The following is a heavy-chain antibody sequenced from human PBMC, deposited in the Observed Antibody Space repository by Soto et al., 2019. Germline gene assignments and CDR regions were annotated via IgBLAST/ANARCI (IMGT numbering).Heavy chain of an antibody. Sequence: HVILQESGPGLVKTSETLSLTCTISGDSIGCYYYRWIRQPQGTGLEWIGYIDYTDSTNYNPSLTRRDTISVVMSKNKFSLRRTSVTAADTAVYFCARGNAFDIWGQGTLVTVSS. CDR1: GDSIGCYY. CDR3: ARGNAFDI. V-gene: IGHV4-59*01. J-gene: IGHJ3*02. CDR2: IDYTDST.